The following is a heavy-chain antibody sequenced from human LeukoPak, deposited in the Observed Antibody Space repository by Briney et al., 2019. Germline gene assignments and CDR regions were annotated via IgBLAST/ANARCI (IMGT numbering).Heavy chain of an antibody. CDR1: GDSIFSNNVA. J-gene: IGHJ3*02. D-gene: IGHD2-2*01. CDR2: TYYSSKWYN. Sequence: SQTLSLTCAIPGDSIFSNNVAWNWIRQSPSRGLEWLGRTYYSSKWYNDYAVSVKSRIIITADTSKNQFSLQLNYVTPEDTAVYYCARGRVSSFDIWGQGTLVSVS. V-gene: IGHV6-1*01. CDR3: ARGRVSSFDI.